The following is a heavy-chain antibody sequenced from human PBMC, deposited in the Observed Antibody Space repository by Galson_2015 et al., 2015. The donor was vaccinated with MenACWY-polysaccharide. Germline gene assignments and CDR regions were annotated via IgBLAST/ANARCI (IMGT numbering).Heavy chain of an antibody. D-gene: IGHD2/OR15-2a*01. J-gene: IGHJ4*02. V-gene: IGHV1-18*01. CDR1: GYSFTTFG. Sequence: SVKVSCKASGYSFTTFGISWVRQPPGQGLEWMGWISAYNGNSHYAQDLQGRVTMTTETSTRTAYMELRSLTSDDTAVYYCTRDLGRVLGAGIFFDFWGQGTPVTVSS. CDR3: TRDLGRVLGAGIFFDF. CDR2: ISAYNGNS.